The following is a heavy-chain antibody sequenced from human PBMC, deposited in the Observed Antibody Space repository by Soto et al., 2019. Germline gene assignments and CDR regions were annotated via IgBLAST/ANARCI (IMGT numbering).Heavy chain of an antibody. Sequence: GGSLRLSCAASGFTFSNAWMNWVRQAPGKGLEWVGRIKSKTEGGTTDYAAPVKGRFTISREDSKNTLYLQMNSLKTEDPAVYYCTTDQTYYGSGSYIYWGQGTLVTVSS. CDR3: TTDQTYYGSGSYIY. V-gene: IGHV3-15*07. J-gene: IGHJ4*02. D-gene: IGHD3-10*01. CDR2: IKSKTEGGTT. CDR1: GFTFSNAW.